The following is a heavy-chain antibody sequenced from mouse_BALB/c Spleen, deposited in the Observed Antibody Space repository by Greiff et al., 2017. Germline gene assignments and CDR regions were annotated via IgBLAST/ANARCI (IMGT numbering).Heavy chain of an antibody. D-gene: IGHD2-1*01. CDR1: GFAFSSYD. V-gene: IGHV5-12-1*01. Sequence: EVQRVESGGGLVKPGGSLKLSCAASGFAFSSYDMSWVRQTPEKRLEWVAYISSGGGSTYYPDTVKGRFTISRDNAKNTLYLQMSSLKSEDTAMYYCARRGGKFDYWGQGTTLTVSS. CDR2: ISSGGGST. J-gene: IGHJ2*01. CDR3: ARRGGKFDY.